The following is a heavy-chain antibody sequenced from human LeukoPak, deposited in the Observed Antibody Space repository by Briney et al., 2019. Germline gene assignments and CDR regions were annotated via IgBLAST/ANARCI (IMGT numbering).Heavy chain of an antibody. D-gene: IGHD3-16*01. CDR1: GYTFTGYY. V-gene: IGHV1-2*02. Sequence: GASVKVSCKASGYTFTGYYMHWVRQAPGQGLEWMGWINPNSGGTNYAQKFQGRVTMTRDTSINTAYMELSRLRLDDTAVYFCATTGGAGVAVFEYWGQGTLVTVSS. CDR2: INPNSGGT. J-gene: IGHJ4*02. CDR3: ATTGGAGVAVFEY.